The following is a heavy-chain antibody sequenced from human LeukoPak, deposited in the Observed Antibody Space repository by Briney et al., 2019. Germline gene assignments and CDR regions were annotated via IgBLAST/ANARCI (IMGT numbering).Heavy chain of an antibody. CDR1: GFTLSDYY. CDR3: ARVGVLTMVRGVISY. D-gene: IGHD3-10*01. V-gene: IGHV4-34*01. Sequence: GSLRLSCAASGFTLSDYYMSWIRQAPGKGLEWIGEINHSGSTNYNPSLKSRVTISVDTSKNQFSLKLSSVTAADTAVYYCARVGVLTMVRGVISYWGQGTLVTVSS. CDR2: INHSGST. J-gene: IGHJ4*02.